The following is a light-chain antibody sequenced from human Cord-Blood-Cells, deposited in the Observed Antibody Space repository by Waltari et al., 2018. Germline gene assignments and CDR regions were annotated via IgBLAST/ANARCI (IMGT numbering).Light chain of an antibody. J-gene: IGLJ2*01. V-gene: IGLV3-19*01. Sequence: SSELTQDPAVSVALGKPVRTTCQGDSLRSYYASWYQQKPGPAPVLVIYGKNNRPSGIPDRFSGSSSGNTASLTITGAQAEDEADYYCNSRDSSGNHVVFGGGTKLTVL. CDR1: SLRSYY. CDR2: GKN. CDR3: NSRDSSGNHVV.